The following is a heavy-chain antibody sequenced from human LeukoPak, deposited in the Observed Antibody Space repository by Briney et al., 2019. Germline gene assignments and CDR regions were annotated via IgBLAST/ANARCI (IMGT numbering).Heavy chain of an antibody. CDR1: GFTISSSW. J-gene: IGHJ6*02. CDR3: ARLSTVTTTYYYYYGMDV. D-gene: IGHD4-4*01. Sequence: GGSLRLSCAASGFTISSSWMSWVRQAPGKGLEWVAHIKQDGSEKYYVDSVKGRFTISRDNPKNSLYLQMNSLRAEDTAVYYCARLSTVTTTYYYYYGMDVWGQGTTVTVSS. V-gene: IGHV3-7*01. CDR2: IKQDGSEK.